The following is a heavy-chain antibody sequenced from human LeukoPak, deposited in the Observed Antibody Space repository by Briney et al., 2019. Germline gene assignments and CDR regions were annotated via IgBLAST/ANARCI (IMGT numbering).Heavy chain of an antibody. CDR1: GFTFSSYA. V-gene: IGHV3-43D*03. J-gene: IGHJ6*03. CDR2: ISWDGGST. D-gene: IGHD1-26*01. CDR3: AKDIYRTVGATTGYYMDV. Sequence: GGSLRLSCAASGFTFSSYAMHWVRQAPGKGLEWVSLISWDGGSTYYADSVKGRFTISRDNSKNSLYLQMNSLRAEDTALYYCAKDIYRTVGATTGYYMDVWGKGTTVTVSS.